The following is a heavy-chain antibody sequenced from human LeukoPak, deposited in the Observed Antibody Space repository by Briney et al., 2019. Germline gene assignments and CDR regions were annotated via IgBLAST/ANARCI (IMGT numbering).Heavy chain of an antibody. CDR3: AKAVVIVPTATPFDY. D-gene: IGHD2-2*01. Sequence: GGSLRLSCAASSFTFSDYAMTWVRLAPGKGLEFVSSISGSGDTTYYADSVKGRFTISRDNSKNTLYMQMNSLRPEDTAVYYCAKAVVIVPTATPFDYWGQGTLVTVSS. CDR1: SFTFSDYA. V-gene: IGHV3-23*01. J-gene: IGHJ4*02. CDR2: ISGSGDTT.